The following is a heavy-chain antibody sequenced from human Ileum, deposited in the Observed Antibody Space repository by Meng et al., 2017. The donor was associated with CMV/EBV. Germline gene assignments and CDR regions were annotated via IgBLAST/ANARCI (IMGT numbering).Heavy chain of an antibody. CDR1: GGSFSEYH. V-gene: IGHV4-34*01. J-gene: IGHJ4*02. Sequence: QGQRPEWGAGLLKPSETLSLMCAGYGGSFSEYHWSWIRQPPGKGLEWIGEINHGGSSNYNPSLKSRVTISVDRSRNQVSLKLTSVTAADTAVYYCARASPQRRFLSYWGQGTLVTVSS. D-gene: IGHD3-3*01. CDR3: ARASPQRRFLSY. CDR2: INHGGSS.